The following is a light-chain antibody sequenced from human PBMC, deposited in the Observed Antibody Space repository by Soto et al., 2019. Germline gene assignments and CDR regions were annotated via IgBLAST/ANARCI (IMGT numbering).Light chain of an antibody. CDR1: SSDVGGYNF. V-gene: IGLV2-8*01. CDR2: EVT. CDR3: ISYAAGNNYLV. Sequence: QSALTQPASLSGSPGQSITISCTGTSSDVGGYNFVSWFQQHPGKAPKLMIYEVTKRPSGVPDRFSGSKSGNTASLTVSGLQAEDEADYYCISYAAGNNYLVFGGGTKVTVL. J-gene: IGLJ2*01.